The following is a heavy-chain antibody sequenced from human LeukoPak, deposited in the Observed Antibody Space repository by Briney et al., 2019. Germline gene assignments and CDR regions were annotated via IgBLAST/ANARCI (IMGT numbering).Heavy chain of an antibody. V-gene: IGHV4-39*01. CDR1: GGSISSSSYY. CDR3: ARRWEANFDY. J-gene: IGHJ4*02. CDR2: IYYSGST. Sequence: SETLSLTCTVSGGSISSSSYYWGWIRQPPGKGLEWIGSIYYSGSTYYNPSLKSRVTISVDTSKNQFSLKLSSVTAADTAVYYCARRWEANFDYWGQGTLVTVSS. D-gene: IGHD1-26*01.